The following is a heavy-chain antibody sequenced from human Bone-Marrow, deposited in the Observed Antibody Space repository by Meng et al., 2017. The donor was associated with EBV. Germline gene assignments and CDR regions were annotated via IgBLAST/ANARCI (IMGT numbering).Heavy chain of an antibody. CDR2: ISSSSGDI. D-gene: IGHD3-10*01. V-gene: IGHV3-21*01. Sequence: EVLLVESGGXPVKPGXYLRLSXAASGFIFSTYSMNWVRQGPGKGLEWVSSISSSSGDIQYADSVKGRFTISRDNAKNSLYLQMNSLRAEDTAVYYCARPLYGSGSFRFDYWDQGTLVTVSS. J-gene: IGHJ4*02. CDR1: GFIFSTYS. CDR3: ARPLYGSGSFRFDY.